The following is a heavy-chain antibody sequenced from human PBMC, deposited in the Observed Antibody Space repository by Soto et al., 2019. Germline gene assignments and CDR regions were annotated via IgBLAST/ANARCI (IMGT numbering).Heavy chain of an antibody. CDR1: GYTFTSYL. J-gene: IGHJ3*02. Sequence: QVQLVQSGAEVKKPGASVKVSCKASGYTFTSYLIHWVRQAPGQGLEWMGVFDPSGVATNSAQKFQGRLTMTRDTSTSTVYMDLTSLGSDDTALYYCARVSRGAVDIWGQGTLVTVSS. CDR3: ARVSRGAVDI. CDR2: FDPSGVAT. V-gene: IGHV1-46*01.